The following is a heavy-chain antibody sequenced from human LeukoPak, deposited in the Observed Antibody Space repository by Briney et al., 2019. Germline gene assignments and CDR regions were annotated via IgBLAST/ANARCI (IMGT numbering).Heavy chain of an antibody. CDR1: GGSISSSSYY. Sequence: SETLSLTCTVSGGSISSSSYYWGWIRQPPGKGLEWLGSIYYSGSTYYNPSLKSRVTISVDTSKNQFSLKLSSVTAADTAMYYCATTRWTSERGGFDYWGQGTLVTVSS. CDR3: ATTRWTSERGGFDY. CDR2: IYYSGST. V-gene: IGHV4-39*01. J-gene: IGHJ4*02. D-gene: IGHD1-1*01.